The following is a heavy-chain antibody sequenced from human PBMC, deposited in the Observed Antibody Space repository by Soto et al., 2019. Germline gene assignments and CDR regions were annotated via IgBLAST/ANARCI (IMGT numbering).Heavy chain of an antibody. V-gene: IGHV3-7*01. CDR1: GVTFSNYW. CDR2: IKQDGSEK. CDR3: ARDQDDSSDAFDI. J-gene: IGHJ3*02. D-gene: IGHD3-3*01. Sequence: EVHLVESGGGFVQPGVSMRLSCAASGVTFSNYWMTWVRQAPGKGLEWVANIKQDGSEKYYVDSVKDRFTISRDNAKNSLYLQMKSLRAEDTAVYYCARDQDDSSDAFDIWGPGTMVTVSS.